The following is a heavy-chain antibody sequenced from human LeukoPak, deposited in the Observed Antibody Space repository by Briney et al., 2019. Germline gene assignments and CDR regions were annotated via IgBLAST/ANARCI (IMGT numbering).Heavy chain of an antibody. CDR1: GGSISSCSYY. J-gene: IGHJ4*02. CDR2: IYTSGST. D-gene: IGHD5-18*01. CDR3: ARRLRGYSYGRNHFDY. Sequence: PSETLSLTCTVSGGSISSCSYYWSWIRQPAGKGLEWIGRIYTSGSTNYNPSLKSRVTISVDTSKNQFSLKLSSVTAADTAVYYCARRLRGYSYGRNHFDYWGQGTLVIVSS. V-gene: IGHV4-61*02.